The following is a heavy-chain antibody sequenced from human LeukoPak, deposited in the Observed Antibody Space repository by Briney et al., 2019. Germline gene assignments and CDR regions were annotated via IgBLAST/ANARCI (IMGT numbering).Heavy chain of an antibody. CDR2: INHSGST. CDR3: ARGLPTRYYDSSGYYYSPFDY. CDR1: GGSFIGYY. Sequence: PSETLSLTCAVYGGSFIGYYWSWIRQPPGKGLEWIGEINHSGSTNYNRSLISRVTISVDTSKSQFSLTVSSVTAADTAVYYCARGLPTRYYDSSGYYYSPFDYWGQGTLVTVSS. D-gene: IGHD3-22*01. J-gene: IGHJ4*02. V-gene: IGHV4-34*01.